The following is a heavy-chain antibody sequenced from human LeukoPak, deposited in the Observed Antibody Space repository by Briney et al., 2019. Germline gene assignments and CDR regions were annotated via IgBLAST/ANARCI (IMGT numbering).Heavy chain of an antibody. J-gene: IGHJ4*02. CDR1: GLSFSNAW. CDR2: IKSTTDGGTT. CDR3: TTETHSGGYVFDY. V-gene: IGHV3-15*01. Sequence: GGSLRLSCAASGLSFSNAWVSWVRQAPGKGLEWVGRIKSTTDGGTTDYATPVKGRFAISRDDSKSTSHLQLDSLKTEDTAVYYCTTETHSGGYVFDYRGQGTLVTVSS. D-gene: IGHD1-26*01.